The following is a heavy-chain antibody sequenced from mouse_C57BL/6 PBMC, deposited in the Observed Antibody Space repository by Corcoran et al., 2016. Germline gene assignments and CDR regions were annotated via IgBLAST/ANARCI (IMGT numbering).Heavy chain of an antibody. CDR2: INPNNGGT. CDR1: GYTFTDYY. J-gene: IGHJ4*01. D-gene: IGHD2-3*01. CDR3: ARYYDGYWGAMDY. Sequence: EVQLQQSGPELVKPGASVKISCKASGYTFTDYYMNWVKQSHGKSLEWIGDINPNNGGTSYNQKFKGKATLTVDKSSSTAYMELRSLTSEDSVVYYCARYYDGYWGAMDYWGQGTSVTVSS. V-gene: IGHV1-26*01.